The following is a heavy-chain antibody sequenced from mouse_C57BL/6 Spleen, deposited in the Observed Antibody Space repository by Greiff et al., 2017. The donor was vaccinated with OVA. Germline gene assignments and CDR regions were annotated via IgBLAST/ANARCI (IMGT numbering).Heavy chain of an antibody. CDR2: IDPEDGDT. CDR1: GGHINYYD. CDR3: TTELLRFYAMDY. J-gene: IGHJ4*01. D-gene: IGHD1-1*01. V-gene: IGHV14-1*01. Sequence: DVKLQESGAELVRPGASVKLSGTDSGGHINYYDMHWVKQRPEQGLEWIGRIDPEDGDTEYAPKFQGKATMTADTSSNTAYLQLSSLTSEDTAVYYCTTELLRFYAMDYWGQGTSVTVSS.